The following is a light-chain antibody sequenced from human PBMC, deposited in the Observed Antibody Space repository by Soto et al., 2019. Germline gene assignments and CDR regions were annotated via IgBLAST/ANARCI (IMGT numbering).Light chain of an antibody. J-gene: IGLJ1*01. CDR1: SSDIGGYNY. CDR3: CSYAGSSSYV. CDR2: TVT. Sequence: LTQPRSVSGSPGQSVTISCTGTSSDIGGYNYVSWYQQHPGKAPKLMIYTVTKRPSGVPDRFSGSKSDNTAYLTISGLQADDEADYYCCSYAGSSSYVFGTGTKVTVL. V-gene: IGLV2-11*01.